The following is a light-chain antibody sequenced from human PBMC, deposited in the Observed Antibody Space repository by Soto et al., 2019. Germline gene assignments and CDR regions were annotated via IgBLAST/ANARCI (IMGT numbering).Light chain of an antibody. J-gene: IGLJ1*01. Sequence: QSVLNQPASVSGSPGQSITISCTGTSSDVGGYNYVSWYQQHPGKAPKLMIYDVSNRPSGVSNRFSGSESDNTASLTISGLQAEDEADYYCCSYTSSSPFVFGSGTKVTVL. CDR2: DVS. CDR3: CSYTSSSPFV. V-gene: IGLV2-14*01. CDR1: SSDVGGYNY.